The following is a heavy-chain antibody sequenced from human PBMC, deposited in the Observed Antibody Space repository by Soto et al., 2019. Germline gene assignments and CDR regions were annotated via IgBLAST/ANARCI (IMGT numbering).Heavy chain of an antibody. CDR3: ARDPIAVAGTYYYGMDA. Sequence: ASVKVSCKASGYTFTSYGISWVRQAPGQGLEWMGWISAYNGNTNYAQKLQGRVTMTTDTSTSTAYMELRSLRSDDTAVYYCARDPIAVAGTYYYGMDAWGQGTTVTVSS. V-gene: IGHV1-18*04. CDR1: GYTFTSYG. J-gene: IGHJ6*02. CDR2: ISAYNGNT. D-gene: IGHD6-19*01.